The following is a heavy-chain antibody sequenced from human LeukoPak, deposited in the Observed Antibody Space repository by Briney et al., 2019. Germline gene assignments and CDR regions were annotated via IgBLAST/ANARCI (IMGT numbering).Heavy chain of an antibody. Sequence: VASVKVSCKASGGTFSSYAISWVRQAPGQGLEWMGRIIPILGIANYAQKFQGRVTITADKSTSTAYMELSSLRSEDTAAYYCASCGGYYDSRGLDYWGQGTLVTVSS. J-gene: IGHJ4*02. CDR2: IIPILGIA. D-gene: IGHD3-22*01. V-gene: IGHV1-69*04. CDR3: ASCGGYYDSRGLDY. CDR1: GGTFSSYA.